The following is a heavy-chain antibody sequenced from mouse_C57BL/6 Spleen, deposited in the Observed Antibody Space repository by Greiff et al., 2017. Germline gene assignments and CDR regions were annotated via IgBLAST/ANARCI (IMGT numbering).Heavy chain of an antibody. Sequence: VQLQQPGAELVRPGSSVKLSCKASGYTFTSYWMHWVKQRPIQGLEWIGNIDPSDSETHYNQKFKDKATLPVDKSSSTAYMQLSSLTSEDSAVYYCARYGGGYGYFDYWGQGTTLTVSS. V-gene: IGHV1-52*01. CDR1: GYTFTSYW. D-gene: IGHD2-2*01. CDR3: ARYGGGYGYFDY. J-gene: IGHJ2*01. CDR2: IDPSDSET.